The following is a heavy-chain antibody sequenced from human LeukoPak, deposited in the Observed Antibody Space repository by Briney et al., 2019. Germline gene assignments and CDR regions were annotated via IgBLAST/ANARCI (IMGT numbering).Heavy chain of an antibody. D-gene: IGHD6-13*01. CDR3: AKARTTSSLVDV. Sequence: GGSLRLSCAASGFTFDDYAMHWVRQAPGKGLEWVSLISGDGGSTYYADSVKGRFTISRDNSKNSLYLQMNSLGTEDTALYYCAKARTTSSLVDVWGQGTTVTVSS. CDR1: GFTFDDYA. CDR2: ISGDGGST. V-gene: IGHV3-43*02. J-gene: IGHJ6*02.